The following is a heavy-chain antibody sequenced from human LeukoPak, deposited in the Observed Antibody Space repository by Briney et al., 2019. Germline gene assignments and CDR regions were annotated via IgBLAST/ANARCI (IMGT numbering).Heavy chain of an antibody. V-gene: IGHV3-21*01. D-gene: IGHD2-21*01. CDR2: ISSSSSYI. J-gene: IGHJ3*02. CDR1: GFTFSSYS. Sequence: GSLRLSCAASGFTFSSYSMNWVRQAPGKGLEWVSSISSSSSYIYYADSVKGRFTISRDNAKNSLYLQMNGLRAEDTAVYYCARSGAYCGGDCPEDAFDIWGQGTMVTVSS. CDR3: ARSGAYCGGDCPEDAFDI.